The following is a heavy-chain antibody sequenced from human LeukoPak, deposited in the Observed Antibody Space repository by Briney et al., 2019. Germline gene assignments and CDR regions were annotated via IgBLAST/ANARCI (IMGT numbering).Heavy chain of an antibody. CDR3: ARRYCSSTSCYFSNWFNP. D-gene: IGHD2-2*01. Sequence: GGSLRLSCAASGLIFSGYGMHWVRQAPGKGLEWVAVIWYDGSNKYYADSVKGRFTISRDNSKSTLYLQMNSLRAEDTAVYYCARRYCSSTSCYFSNWFNPWGQGTLVTVSS. CDR1: GLIFSGYG. J-gene: IGHJ5*02. CDR2: IWYDGSNK. V-gene: IGHV3-33*01.